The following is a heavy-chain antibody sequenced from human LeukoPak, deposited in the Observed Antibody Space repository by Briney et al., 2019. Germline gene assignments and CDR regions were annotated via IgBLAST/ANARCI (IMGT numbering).Heavy chain of an antibody. D-gene: IGHD3-3*01. CDR3: ATTYYDFWSGYYKADGAFDI. Sequence: GESLKISCKGSGYSFTSYWIGWVRQMPGKGLEWMGIIYPGDSDTRYSPSFQGQVTISADKSISTAYLQWSSLKASDTVMYYCATTYYDFWSGYYKADGAFDIWGQGTMVTVSS. V-gene: IGHV5-51*01. J-gene: IGHJ3*02. CDR2: IYPGDSDT. CDR1: GYSFTSYW.